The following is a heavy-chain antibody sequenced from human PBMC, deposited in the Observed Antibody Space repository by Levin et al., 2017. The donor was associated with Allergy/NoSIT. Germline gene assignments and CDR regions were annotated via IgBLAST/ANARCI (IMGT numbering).Heavy chain of an antibody. D-gene: IGHD2/OR15-2a*01. Sequence: SETLSLTCTVSGGSISSRDYYWSWIRQHPGKGLELIGYISYSGSTYHNPSLKRRPTISVDTSNNQFYLNLSSVTAADTALYYCARYDYFDTSAFPNWCQGPLVPVSS. CDR1: GGSISSRDYY. V-gene: IGHV4-31*03. CDR2: ISYSGST. CDR3: ARYDYFDTSAFPN. J-gene: IGHJ4*02.